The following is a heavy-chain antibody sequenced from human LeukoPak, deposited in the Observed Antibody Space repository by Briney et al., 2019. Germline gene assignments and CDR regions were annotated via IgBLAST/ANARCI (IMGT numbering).Heavy chain of an antibody. J-gene: IGHJ5*02. D-gene: IGHD6-6*01. CDR3: ARLVRTWFNKFDP. CDR1: GYTFASYD. Sequence: ASVKVSCKASGYTFASYDINWVRQATGQGLEWMGWMNPNSGNTGYAQKFQGRVTMTRNTSISTAYMELSSLRSEDTAVYYCARLVRTWFNKFDPWGQGTLVTVSS. V-gene: IGHV1-8*01. CDR2: MNPNSGNT.